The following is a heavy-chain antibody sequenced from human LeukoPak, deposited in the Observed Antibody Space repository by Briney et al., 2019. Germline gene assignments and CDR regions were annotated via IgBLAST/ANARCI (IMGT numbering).Heavy chain of an antibody. CDR1: GGPFSGYY. CDR3: ARGGGSGSYYLPFDY. J-gene: IGHJ4*02. V-gene: IGHV4-34*01. CDR2: INHGEST. Sequence: SETLSLTCAVYGGPFSGYYWNWIRQPPGKGLEWIGEINHGESTNYNPSLKSRVTISVDKSKNQFSLKLSSVTAADTAVYYCARGGGSGSYYLPFDYWGQGTLVTVSS. D-gene: IGHD3-10*01.